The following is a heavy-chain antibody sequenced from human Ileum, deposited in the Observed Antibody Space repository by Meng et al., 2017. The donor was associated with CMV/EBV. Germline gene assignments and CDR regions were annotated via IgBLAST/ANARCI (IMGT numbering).Heavy chain of an antibody. D-gene: IGHD3-22*01. Sequence: SGGSISSINWWSWVRQPPGKGLEWIGEIYHSGSTNYNPSLKSRVTISVDKSKNQFSLKLSSVTAADTAVYYCARLGSSGYHSHFDYWGQGTLVTVSS. V-gene: IGHV4-4*02. J-gene: IGHJ4*02. CDR3: ARLGSSGYHSHFDY. CDR2: IYHSGST. CDR1: GGSISSINW.